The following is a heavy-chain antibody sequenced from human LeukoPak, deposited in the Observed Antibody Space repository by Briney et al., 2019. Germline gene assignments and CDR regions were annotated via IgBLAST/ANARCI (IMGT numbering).Heavy chain of an antibody. Sequence: PGGSLRLSCAASGFTFSSYAMSWVRQAPGKGLEWVSAISGSGGSTYYADSVKGRFTISRGNSKNTLYLQMNSLRAEDTAVYYCAKASYYYDSSGYYYGWYDYWGQGTLVTVSS. J-gene: IGHJ4*02. CDR2: ISGSGGST. CDR3: AKASYYYDSSGYYYGWYDY. CDR1: GFTFSSYA. V-gene: IGHV3-23*01. D-gene: IGHD3-22*01.